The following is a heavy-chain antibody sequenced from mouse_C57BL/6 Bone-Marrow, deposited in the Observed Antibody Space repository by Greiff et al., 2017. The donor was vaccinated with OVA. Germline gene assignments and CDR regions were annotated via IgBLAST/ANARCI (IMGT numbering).Heavy chain of an antibody. J-gene: IGHJ1*03. CDR3: ARINYWYFDV. V-gene: IGHV5-17*01. CDR2: ISSGSSTI. Sequence: EVKVVESGGGLVKPGGSLKLSCAASGFTFSDYGMHWVRQAPGKGLEWVAYISSGSSTIYYADTVKGRFTISRDNAKNPLFLQMTSLRSEDTAMYYCARINYWYFDVWGTGTTVTVSS. CDR1: GFTFSDYG.